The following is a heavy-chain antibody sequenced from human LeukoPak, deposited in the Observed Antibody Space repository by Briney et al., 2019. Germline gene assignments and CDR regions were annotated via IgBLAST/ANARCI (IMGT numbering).Heavy chain of an antibody. J-gene: IGHJ5*02. Sequence: SETLSLTCAVYGGSFSGYYWSWIHQPPGKGLEWIGEINHSGSTNYNPSLKSRVTISVDTSKNQFSLKLSSVTAADTAVYYCARGRRGVVVVNWFDPWGQGTLVTVSS. D-gene: IGHD3-22*01. V-gene: IGHV4-34*01. CDR3: ARGRRGVVVVNWFDP. CDR2: INHSGST. CDR1: GGSFSGYY.